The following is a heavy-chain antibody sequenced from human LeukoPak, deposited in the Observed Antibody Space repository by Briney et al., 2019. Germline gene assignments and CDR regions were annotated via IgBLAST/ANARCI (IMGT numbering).Heavy chain of an antibody. CDR3: ARIGYSYGYFFDY. D-gene: IGHD5-18*01. CDR2: IIPIFGTA. CDR1: GYIFPDYY. J-gene: IGHJ4*02. Sequence: SVKVSCKGSGYIFPDYYIYWVRQAPGQGLEWMGGIIPIFGTANYAQKFQGRVTITADESTSTAYMELSSLRSEDTAVYYCARIGYSYGYFFDYWGQGTLVTVSS. V-gene: IGHV1-69*13.